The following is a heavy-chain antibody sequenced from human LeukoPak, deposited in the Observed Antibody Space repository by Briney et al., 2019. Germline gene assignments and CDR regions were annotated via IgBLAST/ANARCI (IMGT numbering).Heavy chain of an antibody. Sequence: GASVRVSCKVSGYTLTELSMHWVRQAPGKGLEWMGGFDPEDGETIYAQKFQGRVTLTEDTSIDTAYMELSSLRSEDTAVYYCATLYTYGVDYWGQGTLVTVSS. J-gene: IGHJ4*02. D-gene: IGHD5-18*01. CDR3: ATLYTYGVDY. V-gene: IGHV1-24*01. CDR1: GYTLTELS. CDR2: FDPEDGET.